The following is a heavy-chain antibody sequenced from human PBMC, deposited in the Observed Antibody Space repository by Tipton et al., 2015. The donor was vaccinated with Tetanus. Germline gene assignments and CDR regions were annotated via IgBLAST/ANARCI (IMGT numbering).Heavy chain of an antibody. V-gene: IGHV3-74*01. CDR1: GFTSESHY. J-gene: IGHJ5*01. CDR3: ARDRFGDNFYIPSNWFGS. Sequence: SLRLSCVASGFTSESHYMHWVRQTPGKGLVWISRINPDGRRTNYADSVQGRFTISRDNAKNTLYLQMNSLRAEDTAVYYCARDRFGDNFYIPSNWFGSWGQGSLVTVSS. D-gene: IGHD1-1*01. CDR2: INPDGRRT.